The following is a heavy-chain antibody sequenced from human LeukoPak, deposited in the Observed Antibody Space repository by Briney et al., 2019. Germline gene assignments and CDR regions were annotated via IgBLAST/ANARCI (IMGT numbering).Heavy chain of an antibody. J-gene: IGHJ4*02. D-gene: IGHD2-2*01. CDR3: AKDRYCSAPICWNFDS. V-gene: IGHV3-30*02. Sequence: PGGSLRLSCAASGFTFSDYGMDWVRQAPGKGLEWVAFIRYDGSIKYYTDSVKDRFTISRDNSRNTLYLQMNSLRDEDTAVYYCAKDRYCSAPICWNFDSWGQGTLVTVSS. CDR1: GFTFSDYG. CDR2: IRYDGSIK.